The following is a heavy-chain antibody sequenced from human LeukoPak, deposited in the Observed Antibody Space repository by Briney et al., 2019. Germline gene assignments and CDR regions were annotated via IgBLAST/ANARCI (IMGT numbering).Heavy chain of an antibody. CDR3: ARDGYYGPGYFDY. V-gene: IGHV4-59*01. J-gene: IGHJ4*02. CDR2: IYYSGST. D-gene: IGHD3-10*01. Sequence: SETLSLTCTVSGGSISSYYWSWIRQPPGKGLEWIGYIYYSGSTNYNPSLKSRVTISVDTSKNQFSLKLSSVTAADTAVYYCARDGYYGPGYFDYWAREPWSPSPQ. CDR1: GGSISSYY.